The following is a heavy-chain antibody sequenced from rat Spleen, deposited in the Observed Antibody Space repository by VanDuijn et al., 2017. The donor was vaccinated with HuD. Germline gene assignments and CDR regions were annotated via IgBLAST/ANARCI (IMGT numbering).Heavy chain of an antibody. V-gene: IGHV5S13*01. CDR3: ARHSQYGFDY. Sequence: EVQLVESGGGLVQPGRSLKLSCTASGFTFSNYGMAWARQAPTKGLEWVAYISHDGVTTHYRDSVKGRFTVSRDNAKSTLYLQMDSLRSEDTATYYCARHSQYGFDYWGQGVMVTVSS. D-gene: IGHD1-11*01. J-gene: IGHJ2*01. CDR2: ISHDGVTT. CDR1: GFTFSNYG.